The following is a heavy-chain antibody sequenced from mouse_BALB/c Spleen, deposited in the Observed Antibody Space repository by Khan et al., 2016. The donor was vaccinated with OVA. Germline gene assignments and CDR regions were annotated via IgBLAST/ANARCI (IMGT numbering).Heavy chain of an antibody. CDR1: GYTFTSYT. V-gene: IGHV1-4*01. CDR3: VRYGGYRRNDGWFAY. D-gene: IGHD2-14*01. Sequence: VQLLESGAELARPGASVKMSCKASGYTFTSYTIHWIKKRPGQGLEWIGYINPSHGYTNYNQKFTDKATLTTDKSSNTAYLQLRSLPSDEPAVYNSVRYGGYRRNDGWFAYWGQGTLVTVSA. CDR2: INPSHGYT. J-gene: IGHJ3*01.